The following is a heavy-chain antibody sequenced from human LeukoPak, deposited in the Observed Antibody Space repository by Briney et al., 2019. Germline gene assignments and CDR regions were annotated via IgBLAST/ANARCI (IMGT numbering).Heavy chain of an antibody. CDR2: IYHSGTT. V-gene: IGHV4-38-2*02. CDR1: GYSISSGYY. CDR3: ARARYSSSWSRGHYYYMDV. Sequence: SETLSLTCTVSGYSISSGYYWGWIRQPPGKGLEWIGSIYHSGTTYYNPSLKSRVTISVDTSKNQFSLKLSSVTAADTAVYYCARARYSSSWSRGHYYYMDVWGKGTTVTVSS. D-gene: IGHD6-13*01. J-gene: IGHJ6*03.